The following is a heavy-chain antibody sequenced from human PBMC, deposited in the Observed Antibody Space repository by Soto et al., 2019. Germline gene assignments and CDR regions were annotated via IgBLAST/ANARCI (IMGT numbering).Heavy chain of an antibody. Sequence: VAAGKVSCKSSLRTVISYGISGVRQAPGQTLERMGANIPIFRTANYAQKFQGSATITAAESKSTAYMELSSLRSEATAVYSCARERSCSGGSCYYHWFDPWGQATLLTVSS. CDR3: ARERSCSGGSCYYHWFDP. D-gene: IGHD2-15*01. CDR1: LRTVISYG. V-gene: IGHV1-69*13. CDR2: NIPIFRTA. J-gene: IGHJ5*02.